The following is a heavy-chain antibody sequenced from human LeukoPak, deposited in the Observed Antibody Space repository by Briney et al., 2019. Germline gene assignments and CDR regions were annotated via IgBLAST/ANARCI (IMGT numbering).Heavy chain of an antibody. CDR2: IIPILGIA. CDR1: GGTFSSYT. J-gene: IGHJ1*01. Sequence: SVKVSCKASGGTFSSYTMSWVRQGPGQGLEWMGRIIPILGIANYAQKFQGRVTITADKSTSTAYMELSSLRSEDTAVYYCARGSAYYYDSSGYYYGYFQHWGQGTLVTVSS. CDR3: ARGSAYYYDSSGYYYGYFQH. D-gene: IGHD3-22*01. V-gene: IGHV1-69*02.